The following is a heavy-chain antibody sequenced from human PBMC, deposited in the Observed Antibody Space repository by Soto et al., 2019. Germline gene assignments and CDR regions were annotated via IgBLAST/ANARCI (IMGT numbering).Heavy chain of an antibody. V-gene: IGHV1-46*01. CDR1: GYTFTSYY. CDR3: ARPLCTNGVCYTIDAFDI. J-gene: IGHJ3*02. D-gene: IGHD2-8*01. Sequence: ASVKVSCKASGYTFTSYYMHWVRQAPGQGLEWMGIINPSGGSTSYAQKFQGRVTMTRDTSTSTVYMELSSLRSEDTAVYYCARPLCTNGVCYTIDAFDIWGQGTMVTVSS. CDR2: INPSGGST.